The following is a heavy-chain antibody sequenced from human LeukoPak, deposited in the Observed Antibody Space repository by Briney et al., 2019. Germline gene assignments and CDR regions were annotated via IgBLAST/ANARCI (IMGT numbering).Heavy chain of an antibody. J-gene: IGHJ4*02. CDR1: GFTFSSYG. CDR2: IWYDGSNK. V-gene: IGHV3-33*01. Sequence: GRSLRLSCAASGFTFSSYGMHWVRQAPGKGLEWVAVIWYDGSNKYYADSVKGRFTISRDNSKNTLYLQMNSLRAEDTAVYYCCRTNGSGSYSFVVYWGQGTLVTVSS. CDR3: CRTNGSGSYSFVVY. D-gene: IGHD3-10*01.